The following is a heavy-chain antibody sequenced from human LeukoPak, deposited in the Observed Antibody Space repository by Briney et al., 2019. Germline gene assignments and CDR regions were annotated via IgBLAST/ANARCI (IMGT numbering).Heavy chain of an antibody. D-gene: IGHD3-22*01. CDR2: IYYSGST. V-gene: IGHV4-39*07. CDR1: TFRSYG. CDR3: AKSTMIVVVISYWYFDL. J-gene: IGHJ2*01. Sequence: TFRSYGMSWIRQPPGKGLEWIGSIYYSGSTYYNPSLKSRVTISVDTSKNQFSLKLSSVTAADTAVYYCAKSTMIVVVISYWYFDLWGRGTLVTVSS.